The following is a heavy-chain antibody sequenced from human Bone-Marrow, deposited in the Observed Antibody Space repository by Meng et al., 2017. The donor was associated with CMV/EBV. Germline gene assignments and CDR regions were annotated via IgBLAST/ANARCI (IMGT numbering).Heavy chain of an antibody. CDR3: ARDPGYDFWSGYYMGDY. CDR2: IYYSGST. V-gene: IGHV4-39*07. J-gene: IGHJ4*02. Sequence: GSLRLSCTVSGGSINSSTNYWGWIRQPPGKGLEWIGSIYYSGSTYYNPSLKSRVTISVDTSKNQFSLKLSSVTAADTAVYYCARDPGYDFWSGYYMGDYWGPGTLVTVSS. D-gene: IGHD3-3*01. CDR1: GGSINSSTNY.